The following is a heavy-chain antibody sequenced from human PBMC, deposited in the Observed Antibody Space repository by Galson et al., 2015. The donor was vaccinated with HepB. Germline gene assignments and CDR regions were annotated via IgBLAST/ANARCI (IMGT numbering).Heavy chain of an antibody. CDR2: ISPNGDSA. D-gene: IGHD3-22*01. CDR1: GFIFSNYA. J-gene: IGHJ3*02. Sequence: SLRLSCAASGFIFSNYAIHWVRQAPGKGLEYVSSISPNGDSASYADSVKGRFTISRDNSKYTLFVQMRSLRPEDTAVYYCVKFNTTSRAFDIWGQGTMVTVSP. V-gene: IGHV3-64*05. CDR3: VKFNTTSRAFDI.